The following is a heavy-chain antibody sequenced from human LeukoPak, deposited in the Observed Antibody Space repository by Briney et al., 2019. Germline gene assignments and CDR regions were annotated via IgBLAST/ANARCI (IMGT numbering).Heavy chain of an antibody. Sequence: ASVKVSCKASGGTFISYAISWVRQAPGQGLEWMGGIIPILGRANYAQKFQGRVTITADKSTSTAYIELSSLRSEDTAVYYCARDKVTLLWFGESRYYGMDVWGKGTTVTVSS. V-gene: IGHV1-69*06. J-gene: IGHJ6*04. CDR3: ARDKVTLLWFGESRYYGMDV. D-gene: IGHD3-10*01. CDR2: IIPILGRA. CDR1: GGTFISYA.